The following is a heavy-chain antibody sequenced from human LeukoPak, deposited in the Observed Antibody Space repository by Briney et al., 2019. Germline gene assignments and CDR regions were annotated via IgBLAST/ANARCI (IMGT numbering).Heavy chain of an antibody. Sequence: GGSLRLSCAASGFTVSSNYMSWVRQAPGKGLEWVSVIYSGGSTYYADSVKGRFTISRDNSKNTLYLQMNSLRAEDTAVYYCARDFLDYYDSSGYYSWGQGTLVTVSS. CDR2: IYSGGST. CDR1: GFTVSSNY. V-gene: IGHV3-53*01. CDR3: ARDFLDYYDSSGYYS. J-gene: IGHJ5*02. D-gene: IGHD3-22*01.